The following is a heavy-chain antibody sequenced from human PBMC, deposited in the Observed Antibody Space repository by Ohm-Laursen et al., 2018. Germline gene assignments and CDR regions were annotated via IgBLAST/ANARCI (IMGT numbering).Heavy chain of an antibody. V-gene: IGHV2-70*11. CDR2: IDWDDDK. CDR1: GFSLSTSGVC. D-gene: IGHD6-13*01. Sequence: TQTLTLTCTFSGFSLSTSGVCVSWIRQPPGKALEWLARIDWDDDKYYSTSPKTRLTISKDTSKNQVVLTMTNMDPVDTATYYCARIRIRGSRMIYYYGMDVWGQGTTVTVSS. CDR3: ARIRIRGSRMIYYYGMDV. J-gene: IGHJ6*02.